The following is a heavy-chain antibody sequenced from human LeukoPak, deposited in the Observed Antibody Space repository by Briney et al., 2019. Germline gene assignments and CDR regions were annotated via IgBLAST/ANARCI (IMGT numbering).Heavy chain of an antibody. CDR2: INHSGST. D-gene: IGHD5-24*01. V-gene: IGHV4-34*01. CDR1: GGSFSGYY. CDR3: ARVRGSRDGYQIDY. Sequence: SETLSLTCAVYGGSFSGYYWSWIRQPPGKGLEWIGEINHSGSTNYNPSLKSRVTISVDTSKNQFSLKLSSVTAAETAVYYCARVRGSRDGYQIDYWGQGTLVTVSS. J-gene: IGHJ4*02.